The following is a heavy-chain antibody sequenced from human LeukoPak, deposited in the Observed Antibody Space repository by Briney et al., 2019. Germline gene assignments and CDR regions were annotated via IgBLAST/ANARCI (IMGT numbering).Heavy chain of an antibody. J-gene: IGHJ4*02. V-gene: IGHV4-59*01. Sequence: SETLSLTCTVSGGSINSYCWSWIRQPPGKGLEWIGYSYYSGDTNYNSSLKSRVTISVDTSKNQLSLMLTSVTAADTAVYYCARGGRSGYPYIFDYWGQGTLVTVSS. CDR3: ARGGRSGYPYIFDY. CDR2: SYYSGDT. CDR1: GGSINSYC. D-gene: IGHD5-12*01.